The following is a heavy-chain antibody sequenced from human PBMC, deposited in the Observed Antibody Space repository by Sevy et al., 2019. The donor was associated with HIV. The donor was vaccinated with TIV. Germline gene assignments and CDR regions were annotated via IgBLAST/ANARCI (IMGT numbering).Heavy chain of an antibody. CDR1: GFTFSGST. V-gene: IGHV3-73*01. CDR2: IRSKANTYAT. Sequence: GGSLRLSCAASGFTFSGSTMHWVRQASGKGLEWVGRIRSKANTYATAYAASVKGRFSISRDDSKNTAYLQMNSLKTEDTAEYYCSSQVVAVAGDYFDYWGQGTLVTVSS. J-gene: IGHJ4*02. CDR3: SSQVVAVAGDYFDY. D-gene: IGHD6-19*01.